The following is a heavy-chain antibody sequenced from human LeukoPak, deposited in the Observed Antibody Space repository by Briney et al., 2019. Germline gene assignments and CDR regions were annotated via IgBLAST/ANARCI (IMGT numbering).Heavy chain of an antibody. J-gene: IGHJ4*02. Sequence: PSETLSLTCSVSGGTLNSFYWSWIRQPPGKGLEWIGYVYYTGNTNYNPSLKSRVTISLDTPKNQFSLKLSSVTAADTAVYYCAGHHPRNTVDFWGQGTLVTVSS. CDR1: GGTLNSFY. D-gene: IGHD2/OR15-2a*01. CDR2: VYYTGNT. CDR3: AGHHPRNTVDF. V-gene: IGHV4-59*08.